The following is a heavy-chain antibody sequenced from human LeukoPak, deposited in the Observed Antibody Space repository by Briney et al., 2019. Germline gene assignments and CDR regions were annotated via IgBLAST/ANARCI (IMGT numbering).Heavy chain of an antibody. J-gene: IGHJ4*02. CDR2: IIPIFGTA. CDR3: ARVANIVATTSPFDY. D-gene: IGHD5-12*01. V-gene: IGHV1-69*13. Sequence: ASVKVSCKASGYTFTAYYMHWVRQAPGQGLEWMGGIIPIFGTANYAQKFQGRVTITADESTSTAYMELSSLRSEDTAVYYCARVANIVATTSPFDYWGQGTLVTVSS. CDR1: GYTFTAYY.